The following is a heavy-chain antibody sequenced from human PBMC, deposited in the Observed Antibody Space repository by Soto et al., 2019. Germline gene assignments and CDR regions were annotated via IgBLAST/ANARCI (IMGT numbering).Heavy chain of an antibody. D-gene: IGHD3-3*01. CDR3: AKLDFWNSYYGLDV. V-gene: IGHV3-23*01. CDR1: GFTFGTYT. Sequence: EVQLLESGGGLVQPGGSLRLSCAASGFTFGTYTMSWVCQAPGKGLEWVSSISGSDGTTYYADSVKGRFSISRDKSKYTLYLQMNSLRAEDTAIYYCAKLDFWNSYYGLDVWGQGTTVTVSS. J-gene: IGHJ6*02. CDR2: ISGSDGTT.